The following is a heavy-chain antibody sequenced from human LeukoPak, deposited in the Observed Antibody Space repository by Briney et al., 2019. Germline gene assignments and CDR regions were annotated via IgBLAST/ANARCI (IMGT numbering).Heavy chain of an antibody. CDR1: GGSFSGYY. V-gene: IGHV4-34*01. J-gene: IGHJ4*02. D-gene: IGHD3-10*01. CDR2: IYYSGST. Sequence: PSETLSLTCAVYGGSFSGYYWSWIRQPPGKGLEWIGSIYYSGSTYYNPSLKSRVTISVDTSKNRFSLKLSSVTAADTAVYYCARLPDYYSRHGAPGWGQGTLVTVSS. CDR3: ARLPDYYSRHGAPG.